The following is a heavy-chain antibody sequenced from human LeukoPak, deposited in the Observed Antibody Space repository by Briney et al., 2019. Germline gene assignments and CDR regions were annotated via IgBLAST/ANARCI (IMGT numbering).Heavy chain of an antibody. CDR1: GYSFTSYW. V-gene: IGHV5-51*01. CDR2: IYPGDSDT. CDR3: ARQEVESSGGYGNWFDP. D-gene: IGHD2-15*01. Sequence: GESLKISCKGSGYSFTSYWIGWVRQMPGKGLEWMGIIYPGDSDTRYSPSFQGQVTISADKSISTAYLQWSSLKASDTAMYYCARQEVESSGGYGNWFDPWGQGTLVTVSS. J-gene: IGHJ5*02.